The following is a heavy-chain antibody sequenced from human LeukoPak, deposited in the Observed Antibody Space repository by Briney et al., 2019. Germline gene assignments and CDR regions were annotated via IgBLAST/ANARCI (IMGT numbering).Heavy chain of an antibody. Sequence: SGPTLVNPTQTLTLTCTFSGISRSTSGAGVGWIRQPPRKAMERLTLLYWDEDKRYSPSLKSMHTITKATSKNQVVLTMTNMDPVDTATYYCAHSVDTAMETYFQHWGQGTLVTVSS. D-gene: IGHD5-18*01. CDR3: AHSVDTAMETYFQH. CDR2: LYWDEDK. V-gene: IGHV2-5*02. CDR1: GISRSTSGAG. J-gene: IGHJ1*01.